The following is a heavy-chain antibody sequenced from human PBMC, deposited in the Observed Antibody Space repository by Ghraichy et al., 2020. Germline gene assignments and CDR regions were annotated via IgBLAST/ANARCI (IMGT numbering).Heavy chain of an antibody. CDR1: GYTFTSYG. J-gene: IGHJ5*02. CDR3: SLTSSGLWVNWFDP. CDR2: ISAYNGNT. V-gene: IGHV1-18*01. D-gene: IGHD6-19*01. Sequence: ASVKVSCKASGYTFTSYGISWVRQAPGQGLEWMGWISAYNGNTNYAQKLQGRVTMTTDTSTSTAYMELRSLRSDDTAVYYCSLTSSGLWVNWFDPWGQGTLVTVSS.